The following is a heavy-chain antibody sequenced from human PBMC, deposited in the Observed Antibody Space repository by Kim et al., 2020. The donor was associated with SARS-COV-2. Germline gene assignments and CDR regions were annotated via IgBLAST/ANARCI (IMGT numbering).Heavy chain of an antibody. D-gene: IGHD3-3*01. V-gene: IGHV4-4*07. CDR3: ARDFWSGLPYYYYYMDV. J-gene: IGHJ6*03. Sequence: SLKGRVTMSVDTSKNQFSLKLSSVTAADTAVYYCARDFWSGLPYYYYYMDVWGKGTTVTVSS.